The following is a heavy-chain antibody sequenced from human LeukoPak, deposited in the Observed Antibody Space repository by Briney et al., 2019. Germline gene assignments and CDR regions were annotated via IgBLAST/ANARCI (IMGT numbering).Heavy chain of an antibody. J-gene: IGHJ3*02. Sequence: SETLSLTCTVSGGSISSFYWGWLRPPPGKGLVWIGYIYYSGRNNYNPSLKRGVTISVDTSKKQSSLKLSSVTAADTAVYYCARDWRYCSSGGSCTDAFDIWGQGTMVTISS. D-gene: IGHD2-15*01. CDR3: ARDWRYCSSGGSCTDAFDI. CDR1: GGSISSFY. CDR2: IYYSGRN. V-gene: IGHV4-59*01.